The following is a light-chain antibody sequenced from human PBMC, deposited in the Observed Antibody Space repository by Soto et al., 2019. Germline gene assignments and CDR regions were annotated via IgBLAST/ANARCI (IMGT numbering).Light chain of an antibody. V-gene: IGKV1-5*01. Sequence: DIQMTQSPSSLSASVGDRVTITCRASQSINSYLNWHQQKPGKAPKLLIYDASRLQSGVPPRFSGSGSGTEFTLTIRSLQPDDIATYYCQQYSSYSAWTFGEGTKVDIK. CDR3: QQYSSYSAWT. CDR2: DAS. CDR1: QSINSY. J-gene: IGKJ1*01.